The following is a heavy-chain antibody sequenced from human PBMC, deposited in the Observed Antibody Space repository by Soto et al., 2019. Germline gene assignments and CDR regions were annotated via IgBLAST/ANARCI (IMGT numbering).Heavy chain of an antibody. V-gene: IGHV2-5*01. CDR3: ANTHYFWSGYYPGFDY. CDR2: IYWNDDK. Sequence: SGPTLVNPTQTLTLTCTFSGFSRTTGGLGVGWIRQPPGKALEWLALIYWNDDKRYRPTLKSRLTIPKDLSQNPMVLIPPMMYHGDSATYFWANTHYFWSGYYPGFDYWGLRTLGTVSS. J-gene: IGHJ4*02. D-gene: IGHD3-3*01. CDR1: GFSRTTGGLG.